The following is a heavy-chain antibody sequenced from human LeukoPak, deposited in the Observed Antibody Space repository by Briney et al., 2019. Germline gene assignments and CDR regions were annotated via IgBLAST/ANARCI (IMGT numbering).Heavy chain of an antibody. V-gene: IGHV3-23*01. Sequence: GGSLRLSCAASGFTFSSYAMSWVRQAPGKGLEWVSSISGSGGSTYYADSVKGRFTISRDNSKNTLFLQMNSLRAEDSAVYYCAKRAYCGGDCYSATSLDYWGQGTLVTVSS. D-gene: IGHD2-21*02. CDR1: GFTFSSYA. CDR2: ISGSGGST. CDR3: AKRAYCGGDCYSATSLDY. J-gene: IGHJ4*02.